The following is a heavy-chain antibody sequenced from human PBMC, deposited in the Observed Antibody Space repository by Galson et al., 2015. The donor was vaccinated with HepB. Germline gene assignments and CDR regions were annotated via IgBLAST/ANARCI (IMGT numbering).Heavy chain of an antibody. D-gene: IGHD6-13*01. CDR3: VRSGDFSGYSSR. Sequence: SLRLSCAASGFTFSGSAIHWVRQASGKGPEWVGRIRSKGNNYATSYVPSLKGRFTISRDDSKNMAYLHMKSLKTEDTAVYYCVRSGDFSGYSSRWGQGTLVTVSS. J-gene: IGHJ4*02. V-gene: IGHV3-73*01. CDR1: GFTFSGSA. CDR2: IRSKGNNYAT.